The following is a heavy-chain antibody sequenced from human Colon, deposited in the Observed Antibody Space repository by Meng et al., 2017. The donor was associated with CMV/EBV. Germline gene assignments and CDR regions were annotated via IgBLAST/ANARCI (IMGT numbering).Heavy chain of an antibody. V-gene: IGHV3-48*04. CDR1: GFTFTDYT. J-gene: IGHJ4*02. Sequence: GRSLRLSCEASGFTFTDYTMSWVRQAPGKGLEWVSYISASTIYYADSVKGRFTISRDNAKNSLYLQMNSLRAEDTAVYYCVRGQLVPFDYWGPGTLVTVSS. CDR2: ISASTI. CDR3: VRGQLVPFDY. D-gene: IGHD6-6*01.